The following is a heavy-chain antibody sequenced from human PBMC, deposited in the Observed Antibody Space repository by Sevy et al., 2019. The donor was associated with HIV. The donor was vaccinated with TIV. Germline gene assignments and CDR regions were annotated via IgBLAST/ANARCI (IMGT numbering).Heavy chain of an antibody. J-gene: IGHJ6*02. V-gene: IGHV7-4-1*02. D-gene: IGHD1-7*01. CDR2: VNTNTGNP. CDR3: ARDFVRAITGTDDYYYCGMDV. Sequence: ASVKVSCKASGYTFTDYAMNWVRQAPGQGLEWMEWVNTNTGNPTYAQGFTGQFVLSLDTSVSTAYLQISSLKAEDTAVYYCARDFVRAITGTDDYYYCGMDVWGQGTTVTVSS. CDR1: GYTFTDYA.